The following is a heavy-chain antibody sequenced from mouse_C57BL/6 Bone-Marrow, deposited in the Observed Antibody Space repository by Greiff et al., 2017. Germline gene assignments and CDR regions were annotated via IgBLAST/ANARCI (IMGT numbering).Heavy chain of an antibody. J-gene: IGHJ3*01. Sequence: SGPELVKPGASVKLSCKASGYTFTSYDINWVKQRPGQGLEWIGWLSPRDGSTKYNEKFKGKATLTVAPSSSTSYMVLHSLTAEDSAVYFCARYYYSNYGFAYWGQGTLVTVSA. CDR3: ARYYYSNYGFAY. CDR2: LSPRDGST. CDR1: GYTFTSYD. V-gene: IGHV1-85*01. D-gene: IGHD2-5*01.